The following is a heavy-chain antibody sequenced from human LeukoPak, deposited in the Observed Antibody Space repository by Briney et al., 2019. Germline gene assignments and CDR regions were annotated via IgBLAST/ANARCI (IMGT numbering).Heavy chain of an antibody. CDR3: ARGRQNSGSYSDAFDI. D-gene: IGHD1-26*01. J-gene: IGHJ3*02. Sequence: PGGSLRLSCAASGFTFSSYWMHWVRQAPGKGLVWVSRINSDGSSTSYADSVKGRFTISRDNAKNSLFLQMNSLRAEDTAVYYCARGRQNSGSYSDAFDIWGQGTMVTVSS. CDR2: INSDGSST. CDR1: GFTFSSYW. V-gene: IGHV3-74*01.